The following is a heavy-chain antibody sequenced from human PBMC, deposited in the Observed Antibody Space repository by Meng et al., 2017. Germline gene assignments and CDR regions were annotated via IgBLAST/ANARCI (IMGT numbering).Heavy chain of an antibody. D-gene: IGHD3-16*02. Sequence: SELLSLTCPVSGYSTSSGYYWGWIRQPPGKGLEWIGSIYHSGSTYYNPALKSRVTISVDTSKNQFPLKLSSVTAADTVVSYCARDYFWGSYRKSDDAFDIWGQGTMVTVSS. V-gene: IGHV4-38-2*02. CDR3: ARDYFWGSYRKSDDAFDI. CDR2: IYHSGST. CDR1: GYSTSSGYY. J-gene: IGHJ3*02.